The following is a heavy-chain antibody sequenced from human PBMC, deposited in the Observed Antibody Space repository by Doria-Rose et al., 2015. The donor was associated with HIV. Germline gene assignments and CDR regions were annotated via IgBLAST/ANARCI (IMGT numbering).Heavy chain of an antibody. V-gene: IGHV4-59*01. Sequence: QVQLVESGPGLVKPSETLSLTCSVSGGSISHYYWSWIRQPPGKGLEYIGDIFHTGSTNYSPSLKSRVSISIDTSKNKFSLRLSSVTAADTAVYYCARVLSGTYDYWGQGTLVTVSS. CDR2: IFHTGST. D-gene: IGHD1-26*01. J-gene: IGHJ4*02. CDR1: GGSISHYY. CDR3: ARVLSGTYDY.